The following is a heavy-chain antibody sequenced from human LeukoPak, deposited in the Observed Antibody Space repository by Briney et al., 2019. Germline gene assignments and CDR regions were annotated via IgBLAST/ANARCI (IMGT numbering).Heavy chain of an antibody. D-gene: IGHD2-2*01. Sequence: GGALRLSCAESGVTFSSYGMNGGGQAPGKGVEWVAFIRYDGSNEYNEDSAKGGESISRDNTKKTLYMQMKSVRAEDTSVYYCAKCVVPAAWTYYYMDVCGKGTTVTIS. V-gene: IGHV3-30*02. J-gene: IGHJ6*03. CDR1: GVTFSSYG. CDR3: AKCVVPAAWTYYYMDV. CDR2: IRYDGSNE.